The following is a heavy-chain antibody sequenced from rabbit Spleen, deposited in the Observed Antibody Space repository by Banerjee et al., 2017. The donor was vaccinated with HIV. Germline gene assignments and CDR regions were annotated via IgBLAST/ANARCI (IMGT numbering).Heavy chain of an antibody. CDR3: ARDSGTSFSTYGMDL. V-gene: IGHV1S45*01. Sequence: QEQVVESGGGLVKPEGSLTLTCKASGFSFSSGYDMCWVRQAPGKGLEWIACINIVTGKSVYASWANGRFTISKTSSTTVTLQMTSLTAADTATYFCARDSGTSFSTYGMDLWGPGTLVTVS. J-gene: IGHJ6*01. D-gene: IGHD8-1*01. CDR1: GFSFSSGYD. CDR2: INIVTGKS.